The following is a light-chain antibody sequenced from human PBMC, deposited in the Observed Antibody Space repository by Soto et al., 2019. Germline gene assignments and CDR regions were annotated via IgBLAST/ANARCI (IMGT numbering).Light chain of an antibody. CDR2: GAS. CDR1: QSVSSN. Sequence: EIAMTQSPATLSVSPGERATLSCRASQSVSSNLAWYQQKPGQAPRLLIYGASTRATGIPARFSGSGSGTEFTLTISSLQSEDFAVYYCQQYNNWPPKGTFGQGTRL. J-gene: IGKJ5*01. V-gene: IGKV3-15*01. CDR3: QQYNNWPPKGT.